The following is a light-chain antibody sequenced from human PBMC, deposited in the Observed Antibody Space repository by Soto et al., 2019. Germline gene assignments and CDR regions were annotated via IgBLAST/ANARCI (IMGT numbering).Light chain of an antibody. V-gene: IGLV1-40*01. CDR2: GNS. CDR3: QSYDSSLGGHVV. Sequence: QSVLTQPPSVSGAPGQRVTISCTGSSSNIGAGYDVHWYQQLPGTAPKLLIYGNSNRPSGVPDRFSGSKSGTSASLAITGLQAEDAADYYCQSYDSSLGGHVVFGGGTKVTVL. CDR1: SSNIGAGYD. J-gene: IGLJ2*01.